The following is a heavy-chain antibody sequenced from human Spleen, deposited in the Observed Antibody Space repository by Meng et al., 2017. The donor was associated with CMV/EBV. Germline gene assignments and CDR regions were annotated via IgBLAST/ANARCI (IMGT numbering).Heavy chain of an antibody. CDR1: GFTFGDYA. V-gene: IGHV3-23*03. D-gene: IGHD3-3*01. Sequence: GESLKISCVASGFTFGDYALSWVRQAPGKGLEWVASVYGAMYGPNGDTYTADSVKGRFTISRADFENTVSLQMTSLRAEDTAMYFCVKGSDRGSPFLDYDFWSEYYTDYFFDVWGRGTLVTVSS. CDR2: MYGPNGDT. J-gene: IGHJ2*01. CDR3: VKGSDRGSPFLDYDFWSEYYTDYFFDV.